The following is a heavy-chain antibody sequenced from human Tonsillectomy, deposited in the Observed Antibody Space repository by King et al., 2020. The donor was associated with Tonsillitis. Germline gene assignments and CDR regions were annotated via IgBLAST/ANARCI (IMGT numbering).Heavy chain of an antibody. V-gene: IGHV1-69*01. J-gene: IGHJ6*03. Sequence: QLVQSGAEVKKPGSSVKVSCKASGGTFSSYAISWVRQAPGQGLEWRGGIIPIFDTPNYAQRFQGRVTSTADESTITAYMELSSLRSEDTSVYSCARAQEEYYELSGSSSDMGIWGRGTTVTVSS. CDR1: GGTFSSYA. D-gene: IGHD5-12*01. CDR3: ARAQEEYYELSGSSSDMGI. CDR2: IIPIFDTP.